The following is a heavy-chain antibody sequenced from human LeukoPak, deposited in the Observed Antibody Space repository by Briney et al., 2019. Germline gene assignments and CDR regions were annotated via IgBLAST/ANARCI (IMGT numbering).Heavy chain of an antibody. J-gene: IGHJ4*02. D-gene: IGHD3-10*01. Sequence: GGSLRLSCAASGFGFSSYNMNWVRQAPGKGLEWVSFISSSSSNIYYADSVQGRFTISRDNAKNPLYLQMNSLRDEDTAVYYCARLYYYGSGSSDYWGQGTLVTVSS. V-gene: IGHV3-48*02. CDR3: ARLYYYGSGSSDY. CDR2: ISSSSSNI. CDR1: GFGFSSYN.